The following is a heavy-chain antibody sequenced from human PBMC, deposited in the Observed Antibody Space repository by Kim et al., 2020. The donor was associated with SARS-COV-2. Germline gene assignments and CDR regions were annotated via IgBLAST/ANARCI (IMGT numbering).Heavy chain of an antibody. D-gene: IGHD1-1*01. CDR2: ISYDGSNK. CDR3: AKANSSRTQRSYFDY. V-gene: IGHV3-30*18. CDR1: GFTFSSYG. J-gene: IGHJ4*01. Sequence: GGSLRLSCAASGFTFSSYGMHWVRQAPGKGLEWVAVISYDGSNKYYADSVKGRFTISRDNSKNTLYLQMNSLRAEDTAVYYCAKANSSRTQRSYFDYWGHGTLVTVSS.